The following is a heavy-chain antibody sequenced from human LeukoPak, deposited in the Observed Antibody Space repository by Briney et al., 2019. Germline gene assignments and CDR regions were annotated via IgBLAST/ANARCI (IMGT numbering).Heavy chain of an antibody. CDR3: ARDLRGHYFDY. CDR2: IKQDGSEK. V-gene: IGHV3-7*03. Sequence: GGSLRLYCAASGFTFSSYWMSWVRQAPGKGLEWVANIKQDGSEKYYVDSVKGRFTISRDNAKNSLYLQMNSLRAEDTAVYYCARDLRGHYFDYWGQGTLVTVSS. J-gene: IGHJ4*02. CDR1: GFTFSSYW.